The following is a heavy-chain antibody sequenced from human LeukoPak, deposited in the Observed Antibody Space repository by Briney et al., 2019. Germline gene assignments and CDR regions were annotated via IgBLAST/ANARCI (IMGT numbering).Heavy chain of an antibody. CDR1: GFTFSSYA. J-gene: IGHJ4*02. CDR2: ISSNGGST. CDR3: ARPDYYGSGRGSDY. D-gene: IGHD3-10*01. V-gene: IGHV3-64*01. Sequence: GGSLRLSCAASGFTFSSYARHWVRQAPGKGLEYVSAISSNGGSTYYANSVKGRFTISRDNSKNTLYLQMGSLRAEDMAVYYCARPDYYGSGRGSDYWGQGTLVTVSS.